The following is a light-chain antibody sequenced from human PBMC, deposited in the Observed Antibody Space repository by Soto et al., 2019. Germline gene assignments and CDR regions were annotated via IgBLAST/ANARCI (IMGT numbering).Light chain of an antibody. J-gene: IGKJ1*01. V-gene: IGKV1-5*03. CDR2: KAS. Sequence: DIQMTQSPSTLSASVGDRVTITCRASQSISSWLAWYQQRPGKAPKLLIYKASKLHSGVPGRFSGSGSGTEFTLTLSSLQPDDFATYYCQQYNTYAWTFGQGTKVEIK. CDR1: QSISSW. CDR3: QQYNTYAWT.